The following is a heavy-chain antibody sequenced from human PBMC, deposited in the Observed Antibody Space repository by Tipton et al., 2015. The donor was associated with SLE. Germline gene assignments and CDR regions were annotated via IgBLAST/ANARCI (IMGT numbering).Heavy chain of an antibody. CDR2: IYYSGST. CDR3: ARQSYPGLVVYAHNWFDP. V-gene: IGHV4-59*08. CDR1: GGSISSYY. Sequence: TLSLTCTVSGGSISSYYWSWIRQPPGKGLEWIGYIYYSGSTNYNPSLKSRVTISEDTPKNQLYLKLSSVTAADTAVYYCARQSYPGLVVYAHNWFDPSGQGTLVTVSS. D-gene: IGHD2-8*02. J-gene: IGHJ5*02.